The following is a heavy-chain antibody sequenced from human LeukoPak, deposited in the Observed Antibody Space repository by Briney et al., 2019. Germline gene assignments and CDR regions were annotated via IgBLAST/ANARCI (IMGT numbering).Heavy chain of an antibody. CDR2: IYYSGST. CDR1: GGSISSYY. D-gene: IGHD1-26*01. V-gene: IGHV4-59*08. J-gene: IGHJ5*02. Sequence: SETLSLTCTVSGGSISSYYWSWIRQPPGKGLEWIGYIYYSGSTNYNPSLKSRVTISVDTSKNQYSLKLSSVTAADTAVYFCARLRLSGGSFSVGWFDPWGQGIQVTVSS. CDR3: ARLRLSGGSFSVGWFDP.